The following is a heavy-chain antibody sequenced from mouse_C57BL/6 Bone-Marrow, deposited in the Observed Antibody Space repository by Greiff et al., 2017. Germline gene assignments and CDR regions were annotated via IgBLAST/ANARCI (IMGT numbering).Heavy chain of an antibody. Sequence: QVQLKQSGPELVRPGASVKISCKAPGFTFTSHWMQWVRQRPGQGLEWIGEIFPGGGSNYYNEKFKGKATLTVDTSSSSAYMQLSSLTSEDSAVYFCATIYYYGGPDYWGQGTTLTVSS. V-gene: IGHV1-56*01. CDR1: GFTFTSHW. J-gene: IGHJ2*01. CDR3: ATIYYYGGPDY. CDR2: IFPGGGSN. D-gene: IGHD1-1*02.